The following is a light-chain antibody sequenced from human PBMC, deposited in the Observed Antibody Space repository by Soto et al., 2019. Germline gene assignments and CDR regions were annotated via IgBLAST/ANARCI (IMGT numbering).Light chain of an antibody. CDR2: GAS. J-gene: IGKJ5*01. Sequence: EFVLTQSPGTLSLSPGERATLSCRAIQTVRNNYLAWYQQRPGQAPRLLIYGASTRATGIPARFSGSGSGTEFTLTISSLQSEDFAVYYCQQYNNWPSITFGQGTRLEN. CDR3: QQYNNWPSIT. CDR1: QTVRNN. V-gene: IGKV3-15*01.